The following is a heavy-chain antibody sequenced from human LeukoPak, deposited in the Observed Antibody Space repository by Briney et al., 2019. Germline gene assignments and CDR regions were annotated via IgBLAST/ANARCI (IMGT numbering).Heavy chain of an antibody. V-gene: IGHV1-69*13. D-gene: IGHD2-2*03. CDR3: ARVIWIPVTYYYGMDV. CDR2: IIPIFGTA. Sequence: SVTVSCKASGGTFSSYAISWVRQAPGQGLEWMGGIIPIFGTANYAQKFQGRVTITADESTSTAYMELSSLRSEDTAVYYCARVIWIPVTYYYGMDVWGQGTTVTVSS. CDR1: GGTFSSYA. J-gene: IGHJ6*02.